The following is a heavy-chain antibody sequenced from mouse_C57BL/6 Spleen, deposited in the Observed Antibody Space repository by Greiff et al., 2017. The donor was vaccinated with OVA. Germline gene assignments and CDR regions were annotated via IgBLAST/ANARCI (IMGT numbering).Heavy chain of an antibody. J-gene: IGHJ2*01. CDR1: GYTFTSYG. V-gene: IGHV1-58*01. D-gene: IGHD1-1*01. Sequence: EVKLMESGAELVRPGSSVKMSCKTSGYTFTSYGINWVKQRPGQGLEWIGYIYIGNGYTEYNEKFKGKATLTSDTSSSTAYMQLSSLTSEDSAIYFCARFYYCSSCPYYFDYWGQGTTLTVSS. CDR3: ARFYYCSSCPYYFDY. CDR2: IYIGNGYT.